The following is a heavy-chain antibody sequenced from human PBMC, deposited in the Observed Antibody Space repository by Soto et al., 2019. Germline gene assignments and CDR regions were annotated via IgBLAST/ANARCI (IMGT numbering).Heavy chain of an antibody. Sequence: PSEPLSLTCIVSGGSVSSSNWWSWVRQPPGKGLEWIGEIYHSGSTTYNPSLKSRATISVDKSENQFSLRLKYVTAADTAVYYWASVGSVYDISGYYLPWGQGTMVTV. J-gene: IGHJ5*02. CDR3: ASVGSVYDISGYYLP. CDR2: IYHSGST. D-gene: IGHD3-22*01. CDR1: GGSVSSSNW. V-gene: IGHV4-4*02.